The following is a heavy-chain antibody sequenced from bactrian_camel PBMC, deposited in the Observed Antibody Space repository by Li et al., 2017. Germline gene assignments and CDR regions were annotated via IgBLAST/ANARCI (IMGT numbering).Heavy chain of an antibody. Sequence: HVQLVESGGGSVQAGGSLRLSCAASGMRYPFFSMAWFRQAPGKEREGVARIESSGTIEYRDSVEGRFTISRDNGKTTLYLRLNSLKTEDTAMYYCAKGLQIYSTTERGQGTQVTVS. CDR3: AKGLQIYSTTE. CDR1: GMRYPFFS. D-gene: IGHD2*01. V-gene: IGHV3S55*01. J-gene: IGHJ4*01. CDR2: IESSGTI.